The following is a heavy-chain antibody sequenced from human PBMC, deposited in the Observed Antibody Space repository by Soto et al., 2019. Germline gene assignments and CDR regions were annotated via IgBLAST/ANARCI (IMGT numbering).Heavy chain of an antibody. D-gene: IGHD3-3*01. CDR1: GGSISSGGYY. Sequence: QMQLQESGPGLVKPSQTLSLTCTVSGGSISSGGYYWSWIRQLPGKGLEWMGYIYRSGNAYYNPSLESRLAISVDTSKNQFSLKLSSVTAADTAVYYCARTNDFSRGSFYCSGLDVWGHGTTVTVSS. CDR3: ARTNDFSRGSFYCSGLDV. V-gene: IGHV4-31*03. J-gene: IGHJ6*02. CDR2: IYRSGNA.